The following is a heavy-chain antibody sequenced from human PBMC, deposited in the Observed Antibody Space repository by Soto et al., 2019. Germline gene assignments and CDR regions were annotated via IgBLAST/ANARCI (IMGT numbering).Heavy chain of an antibody. D-gene: IGHD6-19*01. V-gene: IGHV3-7*01. Sequence: GGSLRLSCAASGLTFNNYWMSWVRQAPGKGLEWVANIKQDGSEKYYVDSVKGRFTISRDNAKNSLYLQMNSLRAEDTAVYYCARSVAVAGDYWGQGTLVTVSS. CDR1: GLTFNNYW. CDR3: ARSVAVAGDY. CDR2: IKQDGSEK. J-gene: IGHJ4*02.